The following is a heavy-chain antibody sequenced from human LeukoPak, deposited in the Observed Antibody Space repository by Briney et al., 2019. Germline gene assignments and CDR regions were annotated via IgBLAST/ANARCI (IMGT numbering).Heavy chain of an antibody. CDR3: ARGRAMITFGGVIVKPYFDY. CDR1: GGSFSGYY. D-gene: IGHD3-16*02. Sequence: SETLSLTCAVYGGSFSGYYWSWLRQPPGKGLEWIGEINHSGSTNYNPSLKSRVTISVDTSKNQFSLKLSSVTAADTAVYYCARGRAMITFGGVIVKPYFDYWGQGTLVTVSS. V-gene: IGHV4-34*01. CDR2: INHSGST. J-gene: IGHJ4*02.